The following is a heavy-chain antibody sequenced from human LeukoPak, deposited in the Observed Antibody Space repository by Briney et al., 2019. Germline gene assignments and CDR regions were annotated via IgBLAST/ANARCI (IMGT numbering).Heavy chain of an antibody. CDR1: GFTFRNYV. J-gene: IGHJ4*02. V-gene: IGHV3-30-3*01. Sequence: GGSLRLSCAASGFTFRNYVIHWVRQAPGKGLEWVAVTSSDLNVKLYADSVKGRFTISRDNSRSTLYLQMNSLRPEDTAIYYCAREGYYGSGSTPSLYFDYWGQGTLVTVSS. D-gene: IGHD3-10*01. CDR3: AREGYYGSGSTPSLYFDY. CDR2: TSSDLNVK.